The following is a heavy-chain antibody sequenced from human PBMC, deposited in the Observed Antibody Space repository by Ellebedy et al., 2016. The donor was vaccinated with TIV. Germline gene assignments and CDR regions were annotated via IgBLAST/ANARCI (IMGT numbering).Heavy chain of an antibody. CDR1: GFTSSSST. Sequence: SVKVSXKTSGFTSSSSTMQWVRQARGQRLEWIGWIVVGSANTNYAQKFQERVTITRDMSTTTAYMELSGLRSDDTAVYFCANKRCTGGNCHHPTFDYWGQGTLVTASS. CDR2: IVVGSANT. V-gene: IGHV1-58*02. D-gene: IGHD2-8*02. J-gene: IGHJ4*02. CDR3: ANKRCTGGNCHHPTFDY.